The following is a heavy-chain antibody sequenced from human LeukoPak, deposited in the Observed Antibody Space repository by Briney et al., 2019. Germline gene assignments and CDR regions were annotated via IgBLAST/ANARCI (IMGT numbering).Heavy chain of an antibody. J-gene: IGHJ4*02. CDR3: AKDAGHMGSSWYSGQQGDY. D-gene: IGHD6-13*01. CDR1: GFTFSSYA. CDR2: ISGNGGST. Sequence: GGSLRLSCAASGFTFSSYAMSWVRQAPGKGLEWVSTISGNGGSTYYADSVKGRFTISRDNSKNTLYLQMNSLRAEDTAVYYCAKDAGHMGSSWYSGQQGDYWGQGTLVTVSS. V-gene: IGHV3-23*01.